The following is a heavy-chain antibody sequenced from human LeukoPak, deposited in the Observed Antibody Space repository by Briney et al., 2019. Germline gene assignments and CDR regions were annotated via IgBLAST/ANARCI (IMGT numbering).Heavy chain of an antibody. Sequence: PSETLSLTCAVYGGSFSGYYWSWIRQPPGKGLEWIGEINHSGSTNYNPSLKSRVTISVDTSKNQFSLKLSSVTAADTAVYYCARSPTIYDTPAGRAYYFDYWGQGTLFTVPS. J-gene: IGHJ4*02. CDR1: GGSFSGYY. D-gene: IGHD3-16*01. CDR3: ARSPTIYDTPAGRAYYFDY. V-gene: IGHV4-34*01. CDR2: INHSGST.